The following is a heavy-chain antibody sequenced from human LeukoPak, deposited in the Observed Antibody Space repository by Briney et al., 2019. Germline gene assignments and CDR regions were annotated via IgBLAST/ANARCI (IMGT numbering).Heavy chain of an antibody. V-gene: IGHV3-30-3*01. CDR1: GFTFSSYA. D-gene: IGHD6-19*01. CDR3: ARDRLVLYYGMDV. J-gene: IGHJ6*02. CDR2: ISYDGSNK. Sequence: GGSLRLSCAASGFTFSSYAMHWVRQAPGKGLEWVAVISYDGSNKYYADSVKGRFTISRDNSKNTLYLQMNSLRAEDTAVYYCARDRLVLYYGMDVWGQGTTVTVSS.